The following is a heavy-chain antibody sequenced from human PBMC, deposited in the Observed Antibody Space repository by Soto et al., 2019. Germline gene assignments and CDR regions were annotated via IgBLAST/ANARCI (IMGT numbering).Heavy chain of an antibody. D-gene: IGHD2-2*01. CDR3: ARDLGYCSSTSCRPFDP. CDR1: GYTFTSYG. CDR2: ISAYNGNT. J-gene: IGHJ5*02. V-gene: IGHV1-18*04. Sequence: ASVKVSCKASGYTFTSYGISWVRQAPGQGLEWMGWISAYNGNTNYAQKLQGRVTMTTDTPTSTAYMELRSLRSDDTAVYYCARDLGYCSSTSCRPFDPWGQGTLVTVSS.